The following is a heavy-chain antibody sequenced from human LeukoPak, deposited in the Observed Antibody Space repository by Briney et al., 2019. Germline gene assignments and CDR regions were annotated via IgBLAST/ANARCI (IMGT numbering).Heavy chain of an antibody. CDR3: TTENSFTGGFDY. V-gene: IGHV3-15*01. CDR1: GFTFSNAW. Sequence: PGGSLRLYCAASGFTFSNAWMSSVRQAPGAGLEWVGRIKSKTDGGTTDYAAPVKGRFTISRDDSKNTLYLQMNSLKTEDTAVYYCTTENSFTGGFDYWGQGTLVTVSS. CDR2: IKSKTDGGTT. D-gene: IGHD3-16*01. J-gene: IGHJ4*02.